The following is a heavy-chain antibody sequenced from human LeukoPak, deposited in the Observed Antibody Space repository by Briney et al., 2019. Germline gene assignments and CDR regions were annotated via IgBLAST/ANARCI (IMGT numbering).Heavy chain of an antibody. CDR1: GFTFSSYS. D-gene: IGHD1-26*01. CDR2: ISSSSSTI. Sequence: GGSLRLSCAASGFTFSSYSMNWVRQAPGKWLEWVSYISSSSSTIYYADSVKGRFTISRDNAKNSLYLRMNSLRAEDTAVYYCARMNSGSYSTDDAFDIWGQGTMVTVSS. J-gene: IGHJ3*02. CDR3: ARMNSGSYSTDDAFDI. V-gene: IGHV3-48*04.